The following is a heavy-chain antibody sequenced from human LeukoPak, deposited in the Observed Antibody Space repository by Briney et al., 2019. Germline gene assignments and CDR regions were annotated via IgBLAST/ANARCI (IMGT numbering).Heavy chain of an antibody. V-gene: IGHV3-30*02. J-gene: IGHJ4*02. D-gene: IGHD2-2*01. CDR1: GFTFSSYG. Sequence: GGSLRLSCAASGFTFSSYGMHWVRQAPGKGLEWVAFIRYDGSNKYYADSVKGRFTISRDNSKNTLYLQMNSLRAEDTAVYYCAKVTDERKYQLPDFDYWGQGTLVTVSS. CDR3: AKVTDERKYQLPDFDY. CDR2: IRYDGSNK.